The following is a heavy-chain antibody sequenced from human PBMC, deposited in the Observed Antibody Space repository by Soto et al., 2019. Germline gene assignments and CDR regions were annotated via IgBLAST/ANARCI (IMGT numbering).Heavy chain of an antibody. CDR1: GYTFTGYY. V-gene: IGHV1-2*04. J-gene: IGHJ3*02. D-gene: IGHD3-10*01. CDR2: INPNSGGT. CDR3: ARDLVRGVMAMGAFDI. Sequence: GASVKVSCKASGYTFTGYYMHWVRQAPGQGLEWMGWINPNSGGTNYAQKFQGWVTMTRDTSISTAYMELSRLRSDDTAVYYCARDLVRGVMAMGAFDIWGQGATVTVSS.